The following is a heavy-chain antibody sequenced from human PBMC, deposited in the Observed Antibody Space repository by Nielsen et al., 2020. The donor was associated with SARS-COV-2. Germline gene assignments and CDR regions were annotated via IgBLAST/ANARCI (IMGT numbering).Heavy chain of an antibody. V-gene: IGHV3-33*05. Sequence: VRQAPGKGLEWVAVISYDGSNKYYADSVKGRFTISRDNSKNTLYLQMNSLRAEDTAVYYCARGQNIVVVPAAKGYYYYYMDVWGKGTTVTVSS. CDR2: ISYDGSNK. J-gene: IGHJ6*03. D-gene: IGHD2-2*01. CDR3: ARGQNIVVVPAAKGYYYYYMDV.